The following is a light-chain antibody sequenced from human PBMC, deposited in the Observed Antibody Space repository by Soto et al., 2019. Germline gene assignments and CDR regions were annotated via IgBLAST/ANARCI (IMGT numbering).Light chain of an antibody. V-gene: IGKV1-39*01. Sequence: DIQMTQSPSSLSASVGETVIISCRASQTITSYLTWYQSKPGKAPRLLISGASSLQSGVPSRFSGSYSGTDFTLTISSLQPEDFATYYCQQSYSNPLTFGGGTKVEMK. CDR3: QQSYSNPLT. J-gene: IGKJ4*01. CDR2: GAS. CDR1: QTITSY.